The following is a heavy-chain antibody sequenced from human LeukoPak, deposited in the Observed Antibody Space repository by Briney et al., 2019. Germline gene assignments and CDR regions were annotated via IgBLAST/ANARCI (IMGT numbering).Heavy chain of an antibody. D-gene: IGHD3-10*01. CDR1: GGSISSYF. CDR3: ARSKRGYAFEI. V-gene: IGHV4-59*01. J-gene: IGHJ3*02. CDR2: IYYSGST. Sequence: SETLSLTCRVSGGSISSYFWTWIRQPPGKGLEWIGYIYYSGSTNYSPSLKSRVTISLDTSKSQFSLKLSSVTAADTAVYYCARSKRGYAFEIWGQGTMVTVSS.